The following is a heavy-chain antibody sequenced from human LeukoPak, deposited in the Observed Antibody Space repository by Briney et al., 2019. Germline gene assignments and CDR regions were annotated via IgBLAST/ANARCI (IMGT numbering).Heavy chain of an antibody. CDR1: GITFSSHG. CDR2: ISGSGGST. J-gene: IGHJ4*02. D-gene: IGHD2-2*01. CDR3: AKGHQLPFDY. Sequence: GSLRLSCAASGITFSSHGMKWVRPASGKGLEWVSAISGSGGSTYYADSVKGRFTISRDNSKNTLYLQMNSLRAEDTAVYYCAKGHQLPFDYWGQGTLVTVSS. V-gene: IGHV3-23*01.